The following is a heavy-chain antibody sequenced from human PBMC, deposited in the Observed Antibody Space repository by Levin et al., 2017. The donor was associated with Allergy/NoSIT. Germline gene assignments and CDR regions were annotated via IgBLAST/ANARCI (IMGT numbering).Heavy chain of an antibody. CDR1: GFTFSSYG. V-gene: IGHV3-30*18. CDR2: ISYDGSNK. J-gene: IGHJ4*02. Sequence: GGSLRLSCAASGFTFSSYGMHWVRQAPGKGLEWVAVISYDGSNKYYADSVKGRFTISRDNSKNTLYLQMNSLRAEDTAVYYCAKGQHDYGDYAVDYWGQGTLVTVSS. CDR3: AKGQHDYGDYAVDY. D-gene: IGHD4-17*01.